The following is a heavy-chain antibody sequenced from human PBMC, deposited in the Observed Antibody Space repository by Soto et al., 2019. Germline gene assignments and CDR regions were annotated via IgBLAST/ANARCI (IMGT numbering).Heavy chain of an antibody. CDR2: IYPGDSDT. D-gene: IGHD6-19*01. CDR3: AGQVAVAGRYYYYGMDV. CDR1: GYSFTSYW. V-gene: IGHV5-51*01. Sequence: PGESLKISCKGSGYSFTSYWIGWVRQMPGKGLEWMGIIYPGDSDTRYSPSFQGQVTISADKSISTAYLQWSSLKASDTAMYYCAGQVAVAGRYYYYGMDVWGQGTTVTVSS. J-gene: IGHJ6*02.